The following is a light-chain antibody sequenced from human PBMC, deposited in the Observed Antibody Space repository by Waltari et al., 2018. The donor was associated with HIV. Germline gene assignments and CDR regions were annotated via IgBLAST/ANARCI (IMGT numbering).Light chain of an antibody. CDR1: QSVNSNY. CDR3: QQYGRT. V-gene: IGKV3-20*01. Sequence: EGVLTQSPATLSLSPGERATLSCRASQSVNSNYLAWYQQIPGQAPRLLIYGASTRATGIPDRFRGSGSETDFTLTINRLEPEDSAVYYCQQYGRTFGQGTKVEL. J-gene: IGKJ1*01. CDR2: GAS.